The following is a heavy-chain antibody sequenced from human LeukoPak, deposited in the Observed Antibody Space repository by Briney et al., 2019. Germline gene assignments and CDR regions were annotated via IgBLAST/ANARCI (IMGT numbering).Heavy chain of an antibody. D-gene: IGHD4-17*01. CDR2: IYYSGST. Sequence: SETLSLTCTVSGGSISSYYWSWIRQPPGKGLEWIGYIYYSGSTNYNPSLKSRVTISVDTSKNQFSLKLSSVTAADTAVYYCARTTAYFDYWGQGTLVTVSS. V-gene: IGHV4-59*01. J-gene: IGHJ4*02. CDR3: ARTTAYFDY. CDR1: GGSISSYY.